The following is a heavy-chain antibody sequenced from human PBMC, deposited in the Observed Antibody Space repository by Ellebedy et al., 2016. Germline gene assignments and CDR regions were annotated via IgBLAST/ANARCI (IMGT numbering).Heavy chain of an antibody. V-gene: IGHV4-59*01. CDR2: IFSDGST. CDR3: ARGSTMVRGVRDYYYYYMDV. J-gene: IGHJ6*03. CDR1: GGSMNDFY. Sequence: SETLSLTCTVSGGSMNDFYWTWIRQPPGKTFEYFGFIFSDGSTRYNPSLRSRVTISIDTSKNQFSLKLSSVTAADTAVYYCARGSTMVRGVRDYYYYYMDVWGKGTTVTVSS. D-gene: IGHD3-10*01.